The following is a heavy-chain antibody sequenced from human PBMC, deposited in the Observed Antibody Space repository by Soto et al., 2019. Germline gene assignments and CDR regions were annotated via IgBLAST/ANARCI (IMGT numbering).Heavy chain of an antibody. D-gene: IGHD2-15*01. J-gene: IGHJ4*02. CDR2: ITISGTYI. V-gene: IGHV3-21*04. CDR3: AREFKGDIVVVAAARASYIDF. Sequence: GGSLRLSCAASGFTFSDYSMNWVRQAPGEGLEWVSSITISGTYIFYADSVKGRFTISRDNAKNSLYLQMNSLRADDTAVYYCAREFKGDIVVVAAARASYIDFRGQGHLVT. CDR1: GFTFSDYS.